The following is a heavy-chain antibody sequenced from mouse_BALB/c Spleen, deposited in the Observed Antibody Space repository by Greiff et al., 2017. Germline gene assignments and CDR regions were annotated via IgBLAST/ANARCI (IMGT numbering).Heavy chain of an antibody. J-gene: IGHJ4*01. Sequence: DVKLQESGPGLVKPSQSLSLTCTVTGYSITSDYAWNWIRQFPGNKLEWMGYISYSGSTSYNPSLKSRISITRDTSKNQFFLQLNSVTTEDTATYYCAILLWYAMDYWGQGTSVTVSS. CDR1: GYSITSDYA. V-gene: IGHV3-2*02. CDR2: ISYSGST. CDR3: AILLWYAMDY. D-gene: IGHD2-10*01.